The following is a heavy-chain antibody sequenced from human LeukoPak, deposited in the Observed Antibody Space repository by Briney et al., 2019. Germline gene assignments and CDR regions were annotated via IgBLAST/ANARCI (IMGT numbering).Heavy chain of an antibody. J-gene: IGHJ4*02. CDR2: INPDASTK. V-gene: IGHV3-7*01. CDR3: ARDQSGSLDH. D-gene: IGHD1-26*01. Sequence: GGSLRLSCAASGCSFSNTWMAWVRQAPGKGLEWVANINPDASTKHYVDSVKGLFTISRDNAKNSLYLQMNTLTADDTGVYYCARDQSGSLDHWGQGTLVTVSS. CDR1: GCSFSNTW.